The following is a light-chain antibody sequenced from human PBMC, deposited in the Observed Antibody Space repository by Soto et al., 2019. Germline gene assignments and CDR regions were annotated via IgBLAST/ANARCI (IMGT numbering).Light chain of an antibody. CDR2: GAS. V-gene: IGKV3-15*01. CDR1: QTVASN. J-gene: IGKJ2*01. CDR3: QQYHNWPPQYT. Sequence: EIVMTQSPASLSESPGDGASLSCRASQTVASNVAWYQQKPGQGPRLLIHGASTRAAGVPARFSGSGSGTDFTLTISSQQSEDFAVYYCQQYHNWPPQYTFGQGTKLQIK.